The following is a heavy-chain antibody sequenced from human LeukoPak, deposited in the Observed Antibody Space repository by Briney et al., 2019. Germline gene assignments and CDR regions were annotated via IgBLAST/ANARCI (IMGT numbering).Heavy chain of an antibody. J-gene: IGHJ4*02. CDR2: ISHDGRNK. CDR3: AREEDYIGGH. Sequence: GGSLRLSCAVSGLTFSHHAMHWVRQAPGKRLEWVAVISHDGRNKYYAESVKGRFSISRDNSKNTLHLQMNSLRAEDTAVYYCAREEDYIGGHWGQGTLVTVSS. CDR1: GLTFSHHA. D-gene: IGHD4-11*01. V-gene: IGHV3-30*04.